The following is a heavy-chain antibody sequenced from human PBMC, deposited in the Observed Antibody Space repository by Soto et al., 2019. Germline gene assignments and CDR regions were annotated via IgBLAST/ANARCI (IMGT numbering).Heavy chain of an antibody. Sequence: SVKVSCKASGGTFSSYAISWVRQAPGQGLEWMGGIIPIFGTANYAQKFQGRVTITADESTSTAYMELSSLRSEDTAVYYCARDSSGYYSRVNWFDPWGQGTLVTVSS. CDR2: IIPIFGTA. V-gene: IGHV1-69*13. D-gene: IGHD3-22*01. CDR3: ARDSSGYYSRVNWFDP. CDR1: GGTFSSYA. J-gene: IGHJ5*02.